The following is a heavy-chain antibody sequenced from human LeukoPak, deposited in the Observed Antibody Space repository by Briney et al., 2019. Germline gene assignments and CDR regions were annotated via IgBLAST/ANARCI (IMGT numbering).Heavy chain of an antibody. D-gene: IGHD2-15*01. Sequence: SETLSLTCTVSGGSISSNNWWSWVRQPPGKGLEWIGEIYHSGRTNYNPSLKSRVTTSVDKSKNQFSVKLTSVTAADTGVYYCASRLEGSGGRFDYWGQGTLVTVSS. CDR2: IYHSGRT. V-gene: IGHV4-4*02. CDR1: GGSISSNNW. J-gene: IGHJ4*02. CDR3: ASRLEGSGGRFDY.